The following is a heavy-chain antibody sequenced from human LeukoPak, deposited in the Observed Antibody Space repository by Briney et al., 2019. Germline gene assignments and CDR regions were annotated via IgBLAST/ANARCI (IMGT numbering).Heavy chain of an antibody. CDR2: ISGSGGRT. J-gene: IGHJ4*02. Sequence: GGSLRLSCIASGFTFSSYAMSAVRQAPGKGLEWVSAISGSGGRTYYADSVKGRFTISRDNFKNTLYVQMNSLRAEDTVVYYCVKEKDSRGFFDYWGQGTLVTVSS. CDR1: GFTFSSYA. D-gene: IGHD6-19*01. CDR3: VKEKDSRGFFDY. V-gene: IGHV3-23*01.